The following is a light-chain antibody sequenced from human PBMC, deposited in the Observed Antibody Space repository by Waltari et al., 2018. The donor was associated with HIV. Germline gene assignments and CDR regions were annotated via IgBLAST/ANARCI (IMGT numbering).Light chain of an antibody. CDR1: QSVSSK. V-gene: IGKV3D-15*02. Sequence: EIVMLQSPATLSVSPGERATLSCRASQSVSSKLAWYQQKPGQAPRLLIYGASTRSTGIPGRFSGSESGTEFILTISSLQSEDFATYYCQQTYMTPQTFGQGTRLEIK. CDR3: QQTYMTPQT. CDR2: GAS. J-gene: IGKJ5*01.